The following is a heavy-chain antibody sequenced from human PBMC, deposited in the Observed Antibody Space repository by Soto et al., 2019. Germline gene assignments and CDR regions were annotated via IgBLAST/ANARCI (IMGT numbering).Heavy chain of an antibody. V-gene: IGHV4-61*01. Sequence: SETLSLTCTVSGGSVSSGFYYWSWIRQPPGKGLEWIGYIYCSGNTNYNPSLKSRVTISVDTSKNQFSLKLSSVTAADTAVYYCATPRTILAPTFDYWGQGTLVTVSS. CDR2: IYCSGNT. D-gene: IGHD3-3*01. CDR3: ATPRTILAPTFDY. CDR1: GGSVSSGFYY. J-gene: IGHJ4*02.